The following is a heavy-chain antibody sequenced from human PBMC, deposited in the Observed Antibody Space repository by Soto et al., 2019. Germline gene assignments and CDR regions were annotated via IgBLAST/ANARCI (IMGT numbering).Heavy chain of an antibody. D-gene: IGHD6-13*01. CDR1: GFTFSSYP. Sequence: EVQLLESGGGLVQPGGSLRLSCLASGFTFSSYPMSWVRQAPGKGLEWVSGINSSGGSTYYADSVKGRITISRDNSKNTLYLQMSSLSAEDTAVYYCAKDRWVGAAAGLFDYWGQGTLLTVSS. CDR2: INSSGGST. V-gene: IGHV3-23*01. J-gene: IGHJ4*02. CDR3: AKDRWVGAAAGLFDY.